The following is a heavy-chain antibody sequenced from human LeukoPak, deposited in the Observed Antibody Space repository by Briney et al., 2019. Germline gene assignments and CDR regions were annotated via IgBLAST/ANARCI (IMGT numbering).Heavy chain of an antibody. CDR1: GFTFSNYA. CDR2: ITGSDGSS. D-gene: IGHD3-9*01. V-gene: IGHV3-23*01. Sequence: PGGSLRLSCVAYGFTFSNYARSWVRQAPGKGLEWVSAITGSDGSSYYADSVKGRFTICRDNSKNTLYLQVNSLRAEDTSVYYCAKWGDYDILTGSYFPDYWGKGTLVPVSS. CDR3: AKWGDYDILTGSYFPDY. J-gene: IGHJ4*02.